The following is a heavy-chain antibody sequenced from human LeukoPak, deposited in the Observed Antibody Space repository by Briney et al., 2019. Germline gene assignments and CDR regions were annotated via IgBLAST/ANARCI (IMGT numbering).Heavy chain of an antibody. CDR2: ISTNSRTI. D-gene: IGHD3-22*01. CDR3: TTYFDTTGYFQEAYDT. Sequence: GGSLRLSCAPSGFPFSRYSMNWVRQAPGKGLKWVGYISTNSRTIYSGDSVKGRFSISRDNDKSLLYLQMENLRVEDTAVYYCTTYFDTTGYFQEAYDTWGQGTLVTVSA. V-gene: IGHV3-48*01. CDR1: GFPFSRYS. J-gene: IGHJ4*03.